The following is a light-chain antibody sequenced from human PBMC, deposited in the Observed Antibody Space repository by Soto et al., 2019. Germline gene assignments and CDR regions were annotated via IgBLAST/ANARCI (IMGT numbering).Light chain of an antibody. CDR3: QSYDSRLSVI. CDR1: TSNIGSGYD. J-gene: IGLJ2*01. Sequence: QSVLTQPPSVSGAPGQRVPISCTGSTSNIGSGYDVHWYQQLPETAPKLLIYGNINRPSGVPDRFSGSRSGTSASLAITGLQAEDEADYYCQSYDSRLSVIFGGGTKLTVL. V-gene: IGLV1-40*01. CDR2: GNI.